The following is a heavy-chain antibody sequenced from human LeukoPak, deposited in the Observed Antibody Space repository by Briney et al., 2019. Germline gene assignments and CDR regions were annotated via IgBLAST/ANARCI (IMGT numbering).Heavy chain of an antibody. CDR1: GGTFSSYA. D-gene: IGHD5-12*01. CDR3: AGALIVATSPMIFDY. J-gene: IGHJ4*02. Sequence: GASVKVSCKASGGTFSSYAISWVRQAPGQGLEWMGRIIPILGIANYAQKFQGRVTITADKSTSTAYMELSSLRSEDTAVYYCAGALIVATSPMIFDYWGQGTLVTVSS. CDR2: IIPILGIA. V-gene: IGHV1-69*04.